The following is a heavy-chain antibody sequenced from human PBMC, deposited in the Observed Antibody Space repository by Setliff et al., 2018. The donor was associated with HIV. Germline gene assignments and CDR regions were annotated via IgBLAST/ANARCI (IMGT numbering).Heavy chain of an antibody. J-gene: IGHJ6*02. D-gene: IGHD2-2*01. V-gene: IGHV4-34*01. CDR1: GGSFGDYY. Sequence: KSSETLSLTCAVYGGSFGDYYWSWIRQPPGKGLEWIGEINHSGSTNYNPSLKSRVTMSVDTSKNQISLTLTSVTAADAAVYYCARGQWPAPRPDFSDGYYNYGMDVWGQGTTVTVSS. CDR3: ARGQWPAPRPDFSDGYYNYGMDV. CDR2: INHSGST.